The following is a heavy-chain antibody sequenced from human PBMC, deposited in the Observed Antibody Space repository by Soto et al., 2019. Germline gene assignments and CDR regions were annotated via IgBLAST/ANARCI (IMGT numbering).Heavy chain of an antibody. V-gene: IGHV4-34*01. CDR3: AINTVDILTAAPSHYYGMDV. CDR1: GGSFSGYY. J-gene: IGHJ6*02. Sequence: PSETLSLTCAVYGGSFSGYYWSWIRQPPGKGLEWIGEINHSGSTNYNPSLKSRVTISVDTSKNQFSLKLSSVTAADTAVYYCAINTVDILTAAPSHYYGMDVWGQGTTVTVSS. CDR2: INHSGST. D-gene: IGHD3-9*01.